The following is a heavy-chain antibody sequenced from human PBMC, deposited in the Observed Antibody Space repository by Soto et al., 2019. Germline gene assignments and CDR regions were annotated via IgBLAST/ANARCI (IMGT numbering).Heavy chain of an antibody. V-gene: IGHV4-39*07. D-gene: IGHD2-21*02. J-gene: IGHJ6*03. CDR3: ARDLWGYCGVGCYQLDV. CDR2: IFYSGST. CDR1: GATISNSNYY. Sequence: PSDIQSQTCTASGATISNSNYYRGRLHQPPGKGLEWIGSIFYSGSTYYNPSLKSRVTISVDTSKNQFSLNMNSVTAADTAVYYCARDLWGYCGVGCYQLDVWGKGTTVT.